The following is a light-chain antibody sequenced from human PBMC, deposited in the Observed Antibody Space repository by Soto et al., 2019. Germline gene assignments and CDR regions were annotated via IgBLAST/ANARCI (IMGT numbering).Light chain of an antibody. J-gene: IGKJ5*01. CDR2: DAS. Sequence: EIVLRQSPATLSLSPGERATLSCRASQSVSSYFAWYQQKPGQAPRLLIYDASNRATGIPDRFSGSGSGTDFTLTITRLEPEDSAVYFCQQYTGPPTTFGQGTRLEIK. CDR1: QSVSSY. CDR3: QQYTGPPTT. V-gene: IGKV3-11*01.